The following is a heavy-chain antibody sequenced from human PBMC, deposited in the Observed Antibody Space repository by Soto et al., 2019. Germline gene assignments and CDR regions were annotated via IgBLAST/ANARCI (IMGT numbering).Heavy chain of an antibody. D-gene: IGHD6-19*01. CDR1: GFIFGSYA. CDR2: IDYSGDLK. J-gene: IGHJ5*02. V-gene: IGHV3-23*01. CDR3: AKDGGGSSGWSYNWFDP. Sequence: EVQLLESGGGLVQPGESLRLSCAASGFIFGSYAMSWVRQAPGGGLEWVSTIDYSGDLKYYADSVKGRFTISRDNSKNTLYLQMNSLSDDDTAIYYCAKDGGGSSGWSYNWFDPWGQGTLVTVSS.